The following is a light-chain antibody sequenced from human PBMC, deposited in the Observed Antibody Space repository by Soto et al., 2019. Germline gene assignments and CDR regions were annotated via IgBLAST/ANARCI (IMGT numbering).Light chain of an antibody. CDR3: QQGYIIPRV. V-gene: IGKV1-39*01. J-gene: IGKJ1*01. CDR2: AAS. Sequence: DIQMTQSPSSLSASVGDRVTITCRASQSIGSYVNWYQLKPGKAPNLLIYAASTLRSGVPSRFAGSGYGTDFSLTISNLPLEDFATYYCQQGYIIPRVFGQGTTVAIK. CDR1: QSIGSY.